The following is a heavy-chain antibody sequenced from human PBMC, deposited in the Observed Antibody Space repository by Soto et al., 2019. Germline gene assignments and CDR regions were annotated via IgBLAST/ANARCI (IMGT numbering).Heavy chain of an antibody. J-gene: IGHJ4*02. CDR2: INSDGSST. Sequence: VQLVESGGGLVQPGGSLRLSCAASGFTFSSYWMHWVRQAPGKGLVWVSRINSDGSSTSYADSVKGRFTISRDNAKNTLYLQMNSLRAEDTAVYYCARVFRGRYYDYIWGSYRQYYFDYWGQGTLVTVSS. D-gene: IGHD3-16*02. CDR3: ARVFRGRYYDYIWGSYRQYYFDY. CDR1: GFTFSSYW. V-gene: IGHV3-74*01.